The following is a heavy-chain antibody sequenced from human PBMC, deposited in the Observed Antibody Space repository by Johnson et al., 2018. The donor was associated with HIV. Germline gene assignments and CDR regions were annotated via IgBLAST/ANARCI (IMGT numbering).Heavy chain of an antibody. Sequence: VQLLESGGGVVQPGRSLRLSCAASGFTFSSYGMHWVRQAPGQVLEWVSGISGSGDATYYADSVKGRFTISRDNSKNTLFLQMNSLRAEDTAVYYCARVRWVSKWLSYDAFDIWGQGTMVTVSS. CDR1: GFTFSSYG. CDR3: ARVRWVSKWLSYDAFDI. V-gene: IGHV3-23*01. D-gene: IGHD3-22*01. J-gene: IGHJ3*02. CDR2: ISGSGDAT.